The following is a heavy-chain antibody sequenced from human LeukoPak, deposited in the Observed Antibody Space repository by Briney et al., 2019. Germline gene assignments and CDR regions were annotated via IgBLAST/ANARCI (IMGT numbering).Heavy chain of an antibody. Sequence: PSETLSLTCTASGASISSSYWSWVGQPPAKRLEWIGFIYYNGNTNSNPSLKSRVTISVDTSKNQFSLTLSSVTAADTALYYCLSGNYDDRGYTNGFVIWGQGAMVVVSS. CDR2: IYYNGNT. CDR1: GASISSSY. J-gene: IGHJ3*01. V-gene: IGHV4-59*01. CDR3: LSGNYDDRGYTNGFVI. D-gene: IGHD3-22*01.